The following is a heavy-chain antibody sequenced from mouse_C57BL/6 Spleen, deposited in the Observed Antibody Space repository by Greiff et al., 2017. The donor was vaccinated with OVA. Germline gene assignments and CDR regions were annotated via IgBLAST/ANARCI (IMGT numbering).Heavy chain of an antibody. CDR2: IYPRSGNT. J-gene: IGHJ1*03. CDR1: GYTFTSYG. CDR3: ALYYYGSSYGYFDV. V-gene: IGHV1-81*01. D-gene: IGHD1-1*01. Sequence: VHLVESGAELARPGASVKLSCKASGYTFTSYGISWVKQRTGQGLEWIGEIYPRSGNTYYNEKFKGKATLTADKSSSTAYMELRSLTSEDSAVYFCALYYYGSSYGYFDVWGTGTTVTVSS.